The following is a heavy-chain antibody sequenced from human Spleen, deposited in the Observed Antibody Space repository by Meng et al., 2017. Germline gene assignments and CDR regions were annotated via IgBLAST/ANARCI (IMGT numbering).Heavy chain of an antibody. D-gene: IGHD2-15*01. CDR3: AKDRYCSGGSCFSTPLRDY. V-gene: IGHV3-30*07. J-gene: IGHJ4*02. CDR2: ISYDGSNK. CDR1: GFTFSSYA. Sequence: GESLKISCAASGFTFSSYAMHWVRQAPGKGLEWVAVISYDGSNKYYADSVKGRFTISRDNSKNTLYLQINSLSAEDTAVYYCAKDRYCSGGSCFSTPLRDYWGQGTLVTVSS.